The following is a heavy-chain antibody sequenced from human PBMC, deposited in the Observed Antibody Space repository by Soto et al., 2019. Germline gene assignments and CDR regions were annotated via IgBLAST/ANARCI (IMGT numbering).Heavy chain of an antibody. J-gene: IGHJ4*02. CDR2: ISRSSSDV. Sequence: EVQLVESGGGLVQPGGSLTLSWTASGFTLSNSGMNWVRQAPGKGLEWVLYISRSSSDVYSAESVKGRFTISRDNARNSLYLQMTSLRADDTAIYYYVRDVRMTAVTTTLNYFDYWGQGTLVTVSS. CDR3: VRDVRMTAVTTTLNYFDY. D-gene: IGHD4-17*01. CDR1: GFTLSNSG. V-gene: IGHV3-48*01.